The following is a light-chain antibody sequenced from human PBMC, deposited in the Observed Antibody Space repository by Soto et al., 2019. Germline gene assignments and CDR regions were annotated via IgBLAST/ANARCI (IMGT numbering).Light chain of an antibody. J-gene: IGKJ1*01. Sequence: DIQMTQSPSSLSASVADRVTITCRASQSVSSYLNWYQHKPGKAPKLLIYSASTLQSGVPSRFSGSGSGTDFTLTISSLQPEDVATYYCQKYNSAPQTFGQGTRWIS. CDR3: QKYNSAPQT. CDR1: QSVSSY. CDR2: SAS. V-gene: IGKV1-27*01.